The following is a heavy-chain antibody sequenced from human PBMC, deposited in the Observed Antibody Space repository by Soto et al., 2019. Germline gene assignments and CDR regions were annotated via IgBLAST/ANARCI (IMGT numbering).Heavy chain of an antibody. J-gene: IGHJ4*02. V-gene: IGHV4-39*01. CDR1: GASISGSYYY. Sequence: QLQLQESGPGLVKPSETLSLTCAVSGASISGSYYYWAWLRQSPGKGPEWIGSVFYTGFTSYNPSLESRVSVSVDTSKSQFSLKLSAVTAADTAVYYCATSQKGYNWNYFDHWAREPWSPSPQ. D-gene: IGHD1-20*01. CDR2: VFYTGFT. CDR3: ATSQKGYNWNYFDH.